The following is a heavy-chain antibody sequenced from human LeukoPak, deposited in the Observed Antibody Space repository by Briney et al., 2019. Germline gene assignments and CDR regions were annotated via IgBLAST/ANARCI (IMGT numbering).Heavy chain of an antibody. CDR1: GGTFSSCA. D-gene: IGHD3-3*01. J-gene: IGHJ4*02. Sequence: SVKVSCKASGGTFSSCAISWVRQAPGQGLEWMGGIIPIFGTANYAQKFQGRVTITTDESTSTAYMELSSLRSEDTAVYYCASGRGTIFGVESFDYWGQGALVTVSS. CDR2: IIPIFGTA. CDR3: ASGRGTIFGVESFDY. V-gene: IGHV1-69*05.